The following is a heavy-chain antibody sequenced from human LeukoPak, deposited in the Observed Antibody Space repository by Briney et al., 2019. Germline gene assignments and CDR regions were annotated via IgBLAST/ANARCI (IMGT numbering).Heavy chain of an antibody. V-gene: IGHV4-59*12. CDR2: IYYSGST. CDR1: GGSISSYY. D-gene: IGHD5-24*01. CDR3: ARTIRTDAFDI. Sequence: PSETLSLTCTVSGGSISSYYWSWIRQPPGKGLEWIGYIYYSGSTYYNPSLKSRVTISVDTSKNQFSLKLSSVTAADTAVYYCARTIRTDAFDIWGQGTMVTVSS. J-gene: IGHJ3*02.